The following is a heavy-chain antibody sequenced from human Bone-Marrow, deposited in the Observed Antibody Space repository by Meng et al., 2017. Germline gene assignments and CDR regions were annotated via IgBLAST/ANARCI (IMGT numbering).Heavy chain of an antibody. CDR3: ARVQGIAAAGQYYFDY. J-gene: IGHJ4*02. CDR1: GGTFSSYT. Sequence: SVKVSCKASGGTFSSYTISWVRQAPGQGLEWMGRIIPILGIANYAQKFQGRVTITADKSTSTDYMELSSLRSEDTAVYYCARVQGIAAAGQYYFDYWGQGTLVTVSS. D-gene: IGHD6-13*01. V-gene: IGHV1-69*02. CDR2: IIPILGIA.